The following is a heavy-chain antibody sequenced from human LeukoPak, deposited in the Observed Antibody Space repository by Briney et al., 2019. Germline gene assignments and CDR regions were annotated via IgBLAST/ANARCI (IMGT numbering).Heavy chain of an antibody. CDR1: GNPISDYC. V-gene: IGHV4-4*07. CDR3: ARVGEWLFDIDV. D-gene: IGHD3-16*01. Sequence: PSETLSLTCTVSGNPISDYCWTWIRQPAGKGLEWIGRIYGNGSTNYNPSLKSRVAMSIDTSKMQFSLKLRFVTAADTAVYYCARVGEWLFDIDVWGKGTTVIVSS. CDR2: IYGNGST. J-gene: IGHJ6*03.